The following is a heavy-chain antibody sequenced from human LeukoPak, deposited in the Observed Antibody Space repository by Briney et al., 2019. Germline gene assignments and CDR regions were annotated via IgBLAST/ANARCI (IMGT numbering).Heavy chain of an antibody. CDR2: IIPIFGTA. J-gene: IGHJ4*02. D-gene: IGHD4-11*01. Sequence: GASVKVSCKASGGTFSSYAISWVRQAPGQGLEWMGGIIPIFGTAIYAQKFQGRVTMTEDTSTDTAYMELSSLRSEDTAVYYCATRSPTVTTSGGYGGYFDYWGQGTLVTVSS. CDR3: ATRSPTVTTSGGYGGYFDY. V-gene: IGHV1-69*06. CDR1: GGTFSSYA.